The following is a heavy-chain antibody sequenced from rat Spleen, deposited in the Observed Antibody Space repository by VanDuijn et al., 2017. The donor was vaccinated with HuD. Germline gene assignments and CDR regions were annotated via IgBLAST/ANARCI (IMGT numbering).Heavy chain of an antibody. CDR1: GFTFNNYW. CDR3: TRAPYGYFDY. Sequence: EVQLVESGGGLVQPGRSLKLSCVASGFTFNNYWMTWIRQAPGKGLEWVASITNTGGSTYYPDSVKGRFTISRDSAKSTLYLQMNSLRPEDTATYYCTRAPYGYFDYWGQGVEVTVSS. V-gene: IGHV5-31*01. CDR2: ITNTGGST. D-gene: IGHD1-3*01. J-gene: IGHJ2*01.